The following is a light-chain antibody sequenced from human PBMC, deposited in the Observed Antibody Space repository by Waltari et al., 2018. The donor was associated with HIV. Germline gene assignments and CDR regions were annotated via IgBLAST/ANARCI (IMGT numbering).Light chain of an antibody. CDR1: QNIVGN. V-gene: IGKV3D-15*01. J-gene: IGKJ2*01. CDR3: QQYYTTPHT. CDR2: GAS. Sequence: DIVMTQSPATLSVSPGERATLSCRASQNIVGNLAWYQQRHGQPPRLLIYGASSRERGIPARLSGRGAGTEFTLTITNLESEDSAVYCCQQYYTTPHTFGQGTNLEIK.